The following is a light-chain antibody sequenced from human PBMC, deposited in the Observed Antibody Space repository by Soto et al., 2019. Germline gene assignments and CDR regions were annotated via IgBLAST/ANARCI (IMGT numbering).Light chain of an antibody. J-gene: IGKJ1*01. V-gene: IGKV3-20*01. CDR3: QHDARSVGT. Sequence: EIVLTQSPGTLSLSPGERATLSCRASQSASSSYFAWYQQKPGQAPRLLISGASSRATGIPDRFSGSGSGTDFTLTISIVAPEYVVEYYYQHDARSVGTFGQGTRVEIK. CDR2: GAS. CDR1: QSASSSY.